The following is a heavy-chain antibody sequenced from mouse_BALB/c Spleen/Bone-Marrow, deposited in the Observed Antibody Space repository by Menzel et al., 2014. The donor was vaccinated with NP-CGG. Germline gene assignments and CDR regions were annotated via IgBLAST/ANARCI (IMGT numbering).Heavy chain of an antibody. CDR2: INPGSGAT. CDR3: ARRLTGTLYFDY. Sequence: QVQLKQSGAELVRPGTSVKVSCKASGYAFTNYWIEWVKRRPGQGXEWIGVINPGSGATNYNENFKGKATLTADKSSSTPYMQLSSLTSDDSAVYFCARRLTGTLYFDYWGQGTTLTVSS. CDR1: GYAFTNYW. J-gene: IGHJ2*01. V-gene: IGHV1-54*03. D-gene: IGHD4-1*01.